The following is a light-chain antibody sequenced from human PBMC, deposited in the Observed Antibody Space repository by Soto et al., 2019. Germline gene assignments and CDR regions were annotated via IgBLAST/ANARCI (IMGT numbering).Light chain of an antibody. CDR1: GSNIGAGYD. J-gene: IGLJ1*01. V-gene: IGLV1-40*01. CDR3: QSYDSSLRSYV. CDR2: ANN. Sequence: QSVLTQPPSVSGAPGQRVTISCTGSGSNIGAGYDVHWYRQVPGTAPKLLIYANNSRPSGVPDRFSGSKSGTSASLAITGLQAEDEATYYCQSYDSSLRSYVFGTGTKVTVL.